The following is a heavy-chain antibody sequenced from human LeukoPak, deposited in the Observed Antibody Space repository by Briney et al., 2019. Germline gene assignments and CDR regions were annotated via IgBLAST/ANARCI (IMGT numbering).Heavy chain of an antibody. J-gene: IGHJ6*03. CDR3: ARDLGPYTGSYYSYYHYMDV. D-gene: IGHD1-26*01. Sequence: ASVRVSCKAYGYNFATSGIGWVRQAPGQGREWLGWISGYNGNTKSAPKLQGRVTMTTDTSTDTAYLELGSLRVDDTAIYYCARDLGPYTGSYYSYYHYMDVWGEGTSVTVSS. V-gene: IGHV1-18*01. CDR2: ISGYNGNT. CDR1: GYNFATSG.